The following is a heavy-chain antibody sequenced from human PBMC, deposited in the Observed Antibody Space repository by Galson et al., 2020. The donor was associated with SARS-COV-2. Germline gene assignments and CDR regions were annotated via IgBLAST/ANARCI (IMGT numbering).Heavy chain of an antibody. CDR1: GFPFSTYT. V-gene: IGHV3-30-3*01. D-gene: IGHD3-3*01. CDR2: TSYDGSNK. J-gene: IGHJ4*02. Sequence: TGGSLRLSCAASGFPFSTYTMHWVRQAPGKGLEWVAATSYDGSNKYYADSVKGRFTISRDNSKNTLHLQMNSLRVEDTAVYYCAREALRGAYYDGYFDYWGQGILVAVSS. CDR3: AREALRGAYYDGYFDY.